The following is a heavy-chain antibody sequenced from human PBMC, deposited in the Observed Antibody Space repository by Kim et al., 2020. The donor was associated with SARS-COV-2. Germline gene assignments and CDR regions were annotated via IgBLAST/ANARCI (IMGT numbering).Heavy chain of an antibody. CDR1: GGSISSSSYY. CDR2: IYYSGST. D-gene: IGHD1-26*01. CDR3: ARHLGVGATKPFDP. V-gene: IGHV4-39*01. Sequence: SETLSLTCTVSGGSISSSSYYWGWIRQPPGKGLEWIGSIYYSGSTYYIPSLKSRVTISVDTSKNQFSLKLSSVTAADTAVYYCARHLGVGATKPFDPWGQGTLVTVSS. J-gene: IGHJ5*02.